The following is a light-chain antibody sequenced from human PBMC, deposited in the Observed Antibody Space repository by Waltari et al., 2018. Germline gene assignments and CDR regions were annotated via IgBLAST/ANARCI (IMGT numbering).Light chain of an antibody. CDR3: CSRSGSSTWV. Sequence: QSALTQPASVSGSPGQSITISCTGTISDIGSYSFVSWYQQYPGKAPKLMIYEVSKRPSGVSNRFAGSKSGNTASLTIAGLQAEDDADYHCCSRSGSSTWVFGGGTKMTVL. V-gene: IGLV2-23*02. CDR1: ISDIGSYSF. CDR2: EVS. J-gene: IGLJ3*02.